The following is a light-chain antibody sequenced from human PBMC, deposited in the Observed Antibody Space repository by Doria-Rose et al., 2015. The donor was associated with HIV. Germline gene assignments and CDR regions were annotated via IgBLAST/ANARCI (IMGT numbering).Light chain of an antibody. V-gene: IGKV4-1*01. Sequence: DIRLTQSPESLGMSLGERATLNCKSNQSLLYTSKNYLAWYQQKPGQPPKLLTYWASTQQSGVPARFSGSGSGTDFTLTISSLEAEDVAVYYCQQYYDTPSFGPGTTVDIK. J-gene: IGKJ3*01. CDR2: WAS. CDR1: QSLLYTSKNY. CDR3: QQYYDTPS.